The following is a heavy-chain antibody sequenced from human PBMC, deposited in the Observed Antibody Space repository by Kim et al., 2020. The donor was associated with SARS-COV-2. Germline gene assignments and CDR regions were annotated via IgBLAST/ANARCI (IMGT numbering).Heavy chain of an antibody. V-gene: IGHV1-8*01. Sequence: ASVKVSCQTSGYIFSNFDLHWVRQVAGQGLEWMGRVTPDTGRSGSAQKFKDRVTMTRDTSIDTAYMELSNLTPDDTAVYYCARIDLVWFKEVLSYWGQGTLGTVSS. CDR3: ARIDLVWFKEVLSY. J-gene: IGHJ4*02. CDR1: GYIFSNFD. CDR2: VTPDTGRS. D-gene: IGHD2-8*02.